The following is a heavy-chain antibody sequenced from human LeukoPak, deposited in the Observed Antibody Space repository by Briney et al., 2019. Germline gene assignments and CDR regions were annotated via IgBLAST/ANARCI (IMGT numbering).Heavy chain of an antibody. Sequence: PGGSLRLSCAASGFTFNNYAMSWVRQAPGKGLEWVSVISGNGGTTHYADSVKGRFTISRDNSKNALYLQMDSLRADDTAVYYCAKEGTIVLVPATNGPDYWGQGTLVTVSS. J-gene: IGHJ4*02. D-gene: IGHD2-2*01. CDR2: ISGNGGTT. V-gene: IGHV3-23*01. CDR1: GFTFNNYA. CDR3: AKEGTIVLVPATNGPDY.